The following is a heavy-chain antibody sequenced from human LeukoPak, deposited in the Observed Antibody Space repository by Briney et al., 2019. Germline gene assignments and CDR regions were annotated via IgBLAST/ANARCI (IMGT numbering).Heavy chain of an antibody. D-gene: IGHD4-17*01. CDR3: ARKSTVTGDFDY. J-gene: IGHJ4*02. CDR1: GYSISSGYY. CDR2: IYHSGST. V-gene: IGHV4-38-2*01. Sequence: SETPSLTCAVSGYSISSGYYWGWIRQPPGKGLEWIGSIYHSGSTYYNPSLKSRVTISVDTSKNQFSLNLSSVTAADTAVYYCARKSTVTGDFDYWGQGTLVTVSS.